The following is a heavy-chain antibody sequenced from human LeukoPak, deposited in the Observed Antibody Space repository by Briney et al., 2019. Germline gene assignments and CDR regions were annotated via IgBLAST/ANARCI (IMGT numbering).Heavy chain of an antibody. CDR3: ASAVHWFDP. Sequence: SETLSLTCAVSGGSIRSGGYSGSWIRQPPGKGLGWVGYIYHSGSTYYHPSLKSRLTISVDRSKTQFSLKLSSVTAADSCVYYCASAVHWFDPWGQGTLVTVSS. J-gene: IGHJ5*02. D-gene: IGHD1-1*01. CDR2: IYHSGST. CDR1: GGSIRSGGYS. V-gene: IGHV4-30-2*01.